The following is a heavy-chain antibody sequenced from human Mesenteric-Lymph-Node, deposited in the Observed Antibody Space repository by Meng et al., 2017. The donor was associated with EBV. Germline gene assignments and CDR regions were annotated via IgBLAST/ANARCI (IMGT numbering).Heavy chain of an antibody. V-gene: IGHV6-1*01. J-gene: IGHJ4*02. D-gene: IGHD3-10*01. Sequence: QLQQAGPGLGKPSQTLSLTCAISADSVSSNNAAWNWIRQSPSRGLEWLGRTYYRSKWYNDFVVSVKSRITINPDTSKNQLSLQLKSVTPEDTAVYYCARDGPYGSGSYFDYWGQGTLVTVAS. CDR1: ADSVSSNNAA. CDR3: ARDGPYGSGSYFDY. CDR2: TYYRSKWYN.